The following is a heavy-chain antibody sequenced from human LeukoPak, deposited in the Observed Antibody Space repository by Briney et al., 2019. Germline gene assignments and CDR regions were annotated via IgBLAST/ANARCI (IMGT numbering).Heavy chain of an antibody. V-gene: IGHV1-18*01. CDR2: ISAYNGNT. J-gene: IGHJ3*02. Sequence: ASVKVSCKASGYTFTNYAISWVRQAPGQGLEWMGWISAYNGNTNYAQNLQGRVTMTTDTSTSTAYMELRSLRSDDTAVYYCARDGISIAAAAPSAFDIWGQGTMVTVSS. CDR1: GYTFTNYA. D-gene: IGHD6-13*01. CDR3: ARDGISIAAAAPSAFDI.